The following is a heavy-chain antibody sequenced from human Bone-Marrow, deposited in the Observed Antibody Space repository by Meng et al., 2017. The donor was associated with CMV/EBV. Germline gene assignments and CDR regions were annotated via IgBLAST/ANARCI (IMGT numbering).Heavy chain of an antibody. D-gene: IGHD2-2*01. V-gene: IGHV3-21*01. CDR3: TRDQTCSSTSCYVRNWFDP. Sequence: FSGDSMNWVRQAPGKGLEWVSSISSSSSYIYYADSVKGRFTISRDNAKNSLYLQMNSLRAEDTAVYYCTRDQTCSSTSCYVRNWFDPWGQGTLVTVSS. CDR2: ISSSSSYI. J-gene: IGHJ5*02. CDR1: FSGDS.